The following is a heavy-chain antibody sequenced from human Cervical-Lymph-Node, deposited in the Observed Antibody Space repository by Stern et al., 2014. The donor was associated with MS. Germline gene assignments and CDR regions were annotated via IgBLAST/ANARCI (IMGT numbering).Heavy chain of an antibody. CDR2: ISTYNGRT. CDR1: AYTFTNYG. CDR3: ARRSGSYSFDY. J-gene: IGHJ4*02. V-gene: IGHV1-18*01. Sequence: VQLVQSGAEVKKPGASVKVSCKPTAYTFTNYGISWVRQAPGQGLEWMGWISTYNGRTNYAQKLQGRLTMTRDTSTSTAYMDLRSLTSDDTAVYYCARRSGSYSFDYWGQGTLVTVSS. D-gene: IGHD1-26*01.